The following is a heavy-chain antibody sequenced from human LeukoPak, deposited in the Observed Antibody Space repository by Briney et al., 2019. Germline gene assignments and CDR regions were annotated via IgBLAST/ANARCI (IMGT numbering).Heavy chain of an antibody. J-gene: IGHJ4*02. Sequence: GGSLRLSCAASGFTFDDYGMSWVRQAPGKGLEWVSGINWNGGSTGYADSVKGRFTISRDNAKNSLYLQMNSLRAEDTAVYYCARDDLSDQAAAGLVDYWGQGTLVTVSS. CDR2: INWNGGST. V-gene: IGHV3-20*04. CDR3: ARDDLSDQAAAGLVDY. D-gene: IGHD6-13*01. CDR1: GFTFDDYG.